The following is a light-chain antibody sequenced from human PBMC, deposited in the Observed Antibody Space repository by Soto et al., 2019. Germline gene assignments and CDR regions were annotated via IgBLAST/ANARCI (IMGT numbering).Light chain of an antibody. V-gene: IGLV2-8*01. CDR3: SSYAGSAPVV. CDR2: EVS. CDR1: SSDVGGYNY. Sequence: QSALTQPPSASGSPGQSVTISCTGTSSDVGGYNYVSWYQQHPGKAPKLMIYEVSKRPSGVPDRFSGSKFGKTASLTVSGLQAEDEADYYCSSYAGSAPVVFGGGTQLTVL. J-gene: IGLJ2*01.